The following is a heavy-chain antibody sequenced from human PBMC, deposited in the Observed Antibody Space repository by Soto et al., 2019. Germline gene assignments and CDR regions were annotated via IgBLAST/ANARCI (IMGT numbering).Heavy chain of an antibody. D-gene: IGHD3-10*01. CDR2: FDPEDGET. J-gene: IGHJ6*03. CDR1: GYTLTELS. CDR3: ATGTYYGSGSYPYYYYYMDV. Sequence: ASVKVSCKVSGYTLTELSMHWVRQAPGKGLEWMGGFDPEDGETIYAQKFQGRVTMTEDTSTDTAYMELSSLRSEDTAVYYCATGTYYGSGSYPYYYYYMDVWGKGTTVTVSS. V-gene: IGHV1-24*01.